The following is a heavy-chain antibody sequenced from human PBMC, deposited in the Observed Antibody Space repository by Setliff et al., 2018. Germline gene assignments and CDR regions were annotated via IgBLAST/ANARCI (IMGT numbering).Heavy chain of an antibody. CDR1: GYTSSSYA. J-gene: IGHJ4*02. Sequence: GGSLRLSCAASGYTSSSYAMTWVRQAPGEGLEWVSGISARTGLTYYADSVKGRFTMSRDISKNTVYLHMTSLRAEDTAMYYCAKRGDTRTFDYWGQGTLVTVSS. V-gene: IGHV3-23*01. CDR3: AKRGDTRTFDY. CDR2: ISARTGLT. D-gene: IGHD5-18*01.